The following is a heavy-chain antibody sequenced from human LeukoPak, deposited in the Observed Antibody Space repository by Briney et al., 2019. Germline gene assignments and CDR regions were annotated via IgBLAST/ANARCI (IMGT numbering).Heavy chain of an antibody. CDR3: ARPHVKWELLDWFDP. V-gene: IGHV3-30-3*01. CDR1: GFTFSSYA. CDR2: ISYDGSNK. J-gene: IGHJ5*02. Sequence: GGSLRLSCAASGFTFSSYAMHWVRQAPGKGLEWVAVISYDGSNKYYADSVKGRSTISRDNSKNTLYLQMNSLRAEDTAVYYCARPHVKWELLDWFDPWGQGTLVTVSP. D-gene: IGHD1-26*01.